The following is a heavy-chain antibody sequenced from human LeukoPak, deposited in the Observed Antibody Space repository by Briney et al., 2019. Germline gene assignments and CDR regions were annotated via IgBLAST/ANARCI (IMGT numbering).Heavy chain of an antibody. CDR2: MNPYIGNA. CDR3: TRNHQFHFFHYMDV. CDR1: GYAFSSYD. D-gene: IGHD2-21*01. V-gene: IGHV1-8*01. Sequence: ASVKVSCKASGYAFSSYDIHWVRQATGQGLEWMGWMNPYIGNAGYAPKFQGRVTMTRNTSISAAYMELSSLRSEDTGVYFCTRNHQFHFFHYMDVWGKGTTVTVSS. J-gene: IGHJ6*03.